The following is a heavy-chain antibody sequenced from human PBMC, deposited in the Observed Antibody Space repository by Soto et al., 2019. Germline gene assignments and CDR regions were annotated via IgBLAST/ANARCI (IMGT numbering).Heavy chain of an antibody. CDR1: GGTFSSYA. CDR3: ARDQAGGPRYFDWFIPDENYYYYGMDV. J-gene: IGHJ6*02. V-gene: IGHV1-69*13. D-gene: IGHD3-9*01. Sequence: ASVKVSCKASGGTFSSYAISWVRQAPGQGLEWMGGIIPIFGTANYAQKFQGRVTITADESTSTAYMELSSLRSEDTAVYYCARDQAGGPRYFDWFIPDENYYYYGMDVWGQGTTVTVS. CDR2: IIPIFGTA.